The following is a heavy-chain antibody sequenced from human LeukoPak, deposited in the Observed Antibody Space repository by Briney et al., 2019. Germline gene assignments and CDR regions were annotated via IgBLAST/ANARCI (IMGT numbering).Heavy chain of an antibody. CDR3: VRVVPTIGSGWYGDAFDV. CDR2: ISWGGGST. Sequence: PGGSLRLSCAASGFTLDDYAMQWVRQAPGKGREWVSLISWGGGSTYYADSGEGRFTISRDNAKKELSLKMNSLRIDDSGIYYCVRVVPTIGSGWYGDAFDVWGQGTLVTVSS. V-gene: IGHV3-43D*03. CDR1: GFTLDDYA. J-gene: IGHJ3*01. D-gene: IGHD6-19*01.